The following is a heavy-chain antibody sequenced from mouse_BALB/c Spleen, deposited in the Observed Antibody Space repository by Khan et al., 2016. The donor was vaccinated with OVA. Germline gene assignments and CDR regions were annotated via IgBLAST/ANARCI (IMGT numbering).Heavy chain of an antibody. CDR2: IYPGNSDT. V-gene: IGHV1-5*01. CDR3: TRFGYRFAY. D-gene: IGHD2-2*01. J-gene: IGHJ3*01. CDR1: GYTFTSYW. Sequence: EVQLQQSGTVLARPGTSVKMSCKASGYTFTSYWMHWVKQRPGQGLEWIGAIYPGNSDTSYNQKFKGKAKLTAVTSTSTAYMGLSSLTNEDSAVYYCTRFGYRFAYWGQGTLVTVSA.